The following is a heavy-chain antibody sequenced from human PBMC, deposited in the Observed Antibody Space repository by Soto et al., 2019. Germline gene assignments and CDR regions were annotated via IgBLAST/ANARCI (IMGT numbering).Heavy chain of an antibody. CDR3: ARDKSSSPSRGMDV. CDR1: GFTFRSYA. Sequence: LRLSCAASGFTFRSYAMHWVRQAPGKGLEWVTVISFDGNNKYYADSVKGRFTISRDNSKNTLYLQMNSLRAEDTAVYNCARDKSSSPSRGMDVWGQGTTVTVSS. CDR2: ISFDGNNK. D-gene: IGHD6-6*01. V-gene: IGHV3-30-3*01. J-gene: IGHJ6*02.